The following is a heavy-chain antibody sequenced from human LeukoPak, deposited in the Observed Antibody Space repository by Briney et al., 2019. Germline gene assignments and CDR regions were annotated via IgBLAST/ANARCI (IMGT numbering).Heavy chain of an antibody. V-gene: IGHV4-34*01. CDR1: GGSFSGYY. CDR3: ARARQWLVRGFDY. J-gene: IGHJ4*02. D-gene: IGHD6-19*01. Sequence: SETLSLTCAVYGGSFSGYYWSWIRQPPGKGLEWIGEINHSGSTNYNPPLKSRVTISVDTSKNQFSLKLSSVTAADTAVYYCARARQWLVRGFDYWGQGTLVTVSS. CDR2: INHSGST.